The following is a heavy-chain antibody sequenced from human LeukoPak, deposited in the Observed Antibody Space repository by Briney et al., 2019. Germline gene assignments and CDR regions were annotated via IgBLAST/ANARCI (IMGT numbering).Heavy chain of an antibody. V-gene: IGHV1-2*02. CDR2: INPNSGGT. CDR1: GYTFTGYY. Sequence: ASVKVSCEASGYTFTGYYMHWVRQAPGQGLEWMGWINPNSGGTNYAQKFQGRVTMTRDTSISTAYMELSRLRSDDTAVYYCARDSRQRGYSGYDLDYWGQGTLVTVSS. J-gene: IGHJ4*02. D-gene: IGHD5-12*01. CDR3: ARDSRQRGYSGYDLDY.